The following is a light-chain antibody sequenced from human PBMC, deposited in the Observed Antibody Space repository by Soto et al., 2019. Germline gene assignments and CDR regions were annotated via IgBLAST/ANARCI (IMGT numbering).Light chain of an antibody. CDR2: DVS. J-gene: IGLJ1*01. V-gene: IGLV2-14*01. Sequence: QSALTQPASVSGSPGQSITISCTGTSTDVGGYTYVSWYQQHPGKAPKLMMYDVSNRPSGVSNRFSGSKSGNTASLTISGLQDDEEDDYYCSSYTSSSTPYVFGTGTKLTVL. CDR3: SSYTSSSTPYV. CDR1: STDVGGYTY.